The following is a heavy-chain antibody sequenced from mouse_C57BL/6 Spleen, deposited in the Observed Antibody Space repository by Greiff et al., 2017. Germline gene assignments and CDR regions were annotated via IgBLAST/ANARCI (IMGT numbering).Heavy chain of an antibody. CDR3: ARSCYGIGQFY. Sequence: VQLQQSGAELVKPGASVKISCKASGYAFSSYWMNWVKQRPGKGLEWIGQIYPGDGDTNYNGKFKGKATLTADKSSSTAYMQLSSLTSEDSAVYFCARSCYGIGQFYWGQGTTLTVSS. D-gene: IGHD1-1*01. CDR2: IYPGDGDT. J-gene: IGHJ2*01. V-gene: IGHV1-80*01. CDR1: GYAFSSYW.